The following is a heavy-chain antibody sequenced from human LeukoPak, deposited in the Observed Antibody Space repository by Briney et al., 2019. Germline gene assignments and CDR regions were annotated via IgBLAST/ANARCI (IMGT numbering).Heavy chain of an antibody. D-gene: IGHD2-2*01. Sequence: PGGSLRLSCAASGFTFSSYAMHWVRQAPGKGLEYVSAISSNGGSTYYANSVKGRFTISRDNSKNTLYLQMGSLRAEDMAVYYCAKARYCSSTSCHYHYFDYWGQGTLVTVSS. CDR3: AKARYCSSTSCHYHYFDY. CDR1: GFTFSSYA. J-gene: IGHJ4*02. CDR2: ISSNGGST. V-gene: IGHV3-64*01.